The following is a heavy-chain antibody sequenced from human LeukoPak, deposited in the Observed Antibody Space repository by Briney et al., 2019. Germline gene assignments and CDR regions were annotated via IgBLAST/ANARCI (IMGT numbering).Heavy chain of an antibody. Sequence: PSETLSLTCTVSGGSMSSSSYYWGWIRQPQGKGLEWIGSIYYSGSTYYNPSLKSRLTISLDTSKNQLSLKLSSVTAADTAVYYCARDSHIASYLVPFDYWGQGTLVTVSS. CDR3: ARDSHIASYLVPFDY. D-gene: IGHD1-26*01. CDR2: IYYSGST. CDR1: GGSMSSSSYY. J-gene: IGHJ4*02. V-gene: IGHV4-39*02.